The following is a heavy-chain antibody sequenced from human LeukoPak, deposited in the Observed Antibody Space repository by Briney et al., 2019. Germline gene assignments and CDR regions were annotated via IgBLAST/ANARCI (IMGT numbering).Heavy chain of an antibody. D-gene: IGHD6-19*01. Sequence: GGSLRLSCAASGFTFSNYWMSWVRQAPGKGLEWAADIKQDGSENYYVDSVKGRFTVSRDNAKNSLYLQMNSLRAEDTAVYYCARGQWLGDYWGQGTLVTVSS. CDR3: ARGQWLGDY. CDR2: IKQDGSEN. CDR1: GFTFSNYW. J-gene: IGHJ4*02. V-gene: IGHV3-7*01.